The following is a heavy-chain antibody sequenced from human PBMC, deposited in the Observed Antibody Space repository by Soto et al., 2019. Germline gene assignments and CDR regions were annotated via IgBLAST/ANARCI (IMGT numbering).Heavy chain of an antibody. Sequence: PGGSLRLSCAASGFTFSSYSMNWVRQAPGKGLEWVSSISSSSSYIYYADSVKGRFTISRDNAKNSLYLQMNSLRAEDTAVYYCARDSFSRSSWYAEWGQGTLVTVDS. CDR1: GFTFSSYS. J-gene: IGHJ4*02. CDR2: ISSSSSYI. CDR3: ARDSFSRSSWYAE. V-gene: IGHV3-21*01. D-gene: IGHD6-13*01.